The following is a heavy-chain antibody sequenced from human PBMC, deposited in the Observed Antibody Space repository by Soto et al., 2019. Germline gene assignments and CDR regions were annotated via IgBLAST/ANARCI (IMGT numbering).Heavy chain of an antibody. CDR2: IIPIFGTA. D-gene: IGHD2-15*01. CDR1: GGTFSSYA. V-gene: IGHV1-69*01. CDR3: ARETPCSGGSCQAFDY. J-gene: IGHJ4*02. Sequence: QVQLVQSGAEVKKPGSSVKVSCQASGGTFSSYAISWVRQAPGQGLEWMGGIIPIFGTANYAQKFQGRVTITADESTSTAYMELSSLRSEDTAVYYCARETPCSGGSCQAFDYWGQGTLVTVSS.